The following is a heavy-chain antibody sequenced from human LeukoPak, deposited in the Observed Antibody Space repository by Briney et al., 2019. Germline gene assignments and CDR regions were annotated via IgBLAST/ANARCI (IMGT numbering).Heavy chain of an antibody. CDR3: ARDLATIDGIAWYYFEN. CDR2: INPNTGGT. D-gene: IGHD5-12*01. J-gene: IGHJ4*02. Sequence: ASVKVSCKASGYTFTGHYIHWVRQAPGQGFEWMGWINPNTGGTDYAQKFQDRIAISTYTSISTAYMELRRLRSDDTALYYCARDLATIDGIAWYYFENWGQGTLVTVS. CDR1: GYTFTGHY. V-gene: IGHV1-2*02.